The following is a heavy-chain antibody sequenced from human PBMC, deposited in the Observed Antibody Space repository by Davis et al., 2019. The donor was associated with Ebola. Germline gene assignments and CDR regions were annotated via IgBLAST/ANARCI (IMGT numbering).Heavy chain of an antibody. D-gene: IGHD1-26*01. Sequence: GESLKISCAASGFTVSSNYMSWVRQAPGKGLEWVSVIYSGDSTYYADSVKGRFTISRHISKNTLYLQMNNLRAEDTAVYYCARSYSGSRIYDYWGQGTLVTVSS. CDR1: GFTVSSNY. CDR3: ARSYSGSRIYDY. V-gene: IGHV3-53*04. CDR2: IYSGDST. J-gene: IGHJ4*02.